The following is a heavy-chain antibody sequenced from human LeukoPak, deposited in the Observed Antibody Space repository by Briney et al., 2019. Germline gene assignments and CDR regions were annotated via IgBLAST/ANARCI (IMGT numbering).Heavy chain of an antibody. D-gene: IGHD6-19*01. Sequence: SVKVSCKASGGTFSSYAISWARQAPGQGLEWMGGIITIFGTANYAQRFQGRVTITTDESTSTAYMELSSLRSEDTAAYYCARASIAVAEGYYMDVWGKGTTVTVSS. CDR1: GGTFSSYA. CDR2: IITIFGTA. CDR3: ARASIAVAEGYYMDV. J-gene: IGHJ6*03. V-gene: IGHV1-69*05.